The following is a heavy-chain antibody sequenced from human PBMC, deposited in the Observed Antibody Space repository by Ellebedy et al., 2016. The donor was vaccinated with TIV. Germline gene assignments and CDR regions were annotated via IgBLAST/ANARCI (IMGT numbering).Heavy chain of an antibody. J-gene: IGHJ4*02. Sequence: SETLSLXXAVSGASISSSRYWSWVRQSPRKGLEWIGEINRSGSTNYSPSLKSRVTISVDTSKNHFSLKLSSVTAADTAVYYCARFGSYWGQGTLVTVSS. V-gene: IGHV4-4*02. D-gene: IGHD3-10*01. CDR1: GASISSSRY. CDR2: INRSGST. CDR3: ARFGSY.